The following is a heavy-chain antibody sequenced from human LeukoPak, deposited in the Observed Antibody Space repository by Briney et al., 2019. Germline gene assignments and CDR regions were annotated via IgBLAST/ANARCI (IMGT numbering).Heavy chain of an antibody. CDR2: IYTSGST. J-gene: IGHJ6*03. Sequence: PSETLSLTCTVSGGSISSYYWSWIRQPPGKGLEWIGYIYTSGSTNYNPSLKSRVTISVDTSKNQFSLKLSSVTAADTAVYYCARRTGVPAGAYYYYYMDVWGKGTTVTVPS. V-gene: IGHV4-4*09. CDR1: GGSISSYY. D-gene: IGHD2-2*01. CDR3: ARRTGVPAGAYYYYYMDV.